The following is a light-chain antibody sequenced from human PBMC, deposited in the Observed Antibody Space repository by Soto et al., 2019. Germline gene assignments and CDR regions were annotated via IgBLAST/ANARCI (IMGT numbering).Light chain of an antibody. V-gene: IGKV3-15*01. CDR2: GAS. J-gene: IGKJ1*01. CDR1: QSISSN. Sequence: ELVMTQSPATLSVSPGERATLSCRASQSISSNLAWYQQKPGQAHRLLIYGASTRANGIPARFSGSGSGTEFTLTISSLQSEDCAVYYCQQYNNWPLTFGQGTKVEIK. CDR3: QQYNNWPLT.